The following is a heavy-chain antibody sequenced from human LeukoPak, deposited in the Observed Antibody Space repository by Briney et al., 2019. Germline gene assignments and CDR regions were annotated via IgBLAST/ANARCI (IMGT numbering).Heavy chain of an antibody. J-gene: IGHJ4*02. CDR1: GGSISSYY. Sequence: SETLSLTCTVSGGSISSYYWSWIRQPPGKGLERIGYIYYSGSTNYNPSLKSRVTISVDTSKNQFSLKLSSVTAADTAVYYCARAYDFWSGYIDYWGQGTLVTVSS. D-gene: IGHD3-3*01. CDR3: ARAYDFWSGYIDY. V-gene: IGHV4-59*01. CDR2: IYYSGST.